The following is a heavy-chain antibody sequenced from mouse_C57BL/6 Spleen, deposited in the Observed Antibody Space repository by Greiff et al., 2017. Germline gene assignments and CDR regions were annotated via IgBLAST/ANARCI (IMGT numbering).Heavy chain of an antibody. J-gene: IGHJ3*01. CDR1: GYTFTSYW. CDR3: ARGGYYGSSPAWFAY. V-gene: IGHV1-61*01. D-gene: IGHD1-1*01. Sequence: KESCKASGYTFTSYWMDWVKQRPGQGLEWIGNIYPSDSETHYNQKFKDKATLTVDKSSSTAYMQLSSLTSADSAVYYCARGGYYGSSPAWFAYWGQGTLVTVSA. CDR2: IYPSDSET.